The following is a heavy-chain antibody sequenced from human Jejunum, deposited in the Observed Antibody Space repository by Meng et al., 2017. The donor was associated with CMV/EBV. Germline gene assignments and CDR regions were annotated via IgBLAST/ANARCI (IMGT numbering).Heavy chain of an antibody. J-gene: IGHJ6*02. Sequence: VSWVRKAPGQGLEWVGWITASNGHTYYAQNLQDRVTMTTDASTETAYMDLRSLRSDDTAVYYCARDPYYDFWRSDYYFGMDVWGQGTTVTVSS. CDR2: ITASNGHT. CDR3: ARDPYYDFWRSDYYFGMDV. D-gene: IGHD3-3*01. V-gene: IGHV1-18*01.